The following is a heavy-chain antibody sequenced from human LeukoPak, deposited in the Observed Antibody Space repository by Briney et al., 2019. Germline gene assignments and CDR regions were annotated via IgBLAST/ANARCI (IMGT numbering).Heavy chain of an antibody. CDR1: GGSFSGYY. Sequence: SETLSLTCAVYGGSFSGYYWSWIRQPPGKGLEWIGEINHSGSTNYNPSLKSRVTISVDTSKNQFSLKLSSVTAADTAVYYCARGYGYYYGNWGQGTLVTVSS. V-gene: IGHV4-34*01. J-gene: IGHJ4*02. D-gene: IGHD3-10*01. CDR3: ARGYGYYYGN. CDR2: INHSGST.